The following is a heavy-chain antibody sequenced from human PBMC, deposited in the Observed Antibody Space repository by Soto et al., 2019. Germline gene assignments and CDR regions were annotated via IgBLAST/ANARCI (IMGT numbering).Heavy chain of an antibody. D-gene: IGHD3-22*01. Sequence: ASVKVSCKVSGYTLTELSMHWVRQAPGKGLEWMGGIDPEDGETIYAQRFQGRVTMTEDTSTDTAYMELSSLRSEDTAVYYCATRITMIVVDAFDIWGQGTMVTVSS. CDR3: ATRITMIVVDAFDI. CDR1: GYTLTELS. V-gene: IGHV1-24*01. CDR2: IDPEDGET. J-gene: IGHJ3*02.